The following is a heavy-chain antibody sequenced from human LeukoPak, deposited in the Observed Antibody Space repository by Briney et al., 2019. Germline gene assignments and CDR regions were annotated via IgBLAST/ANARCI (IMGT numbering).Heavy chain of an antibody. J-gene: IGHJ4*02. CDR2: IYYSGST. V-gene: IGHV4-39*01. D-gene: IGHD3-22*01. CDR3: ARGPSSGYYY. Sequence: PSETLSLTCTVSGGSISSSSYYWGWIRQPPGKGLEWIGSIYYSGSTYYNPSLKSRVTISVDTSKNQFSLKLSSVTAADTAVYYCARGPSSGYYYVGQGTLVTVSS. CDR1: GGSISSSSYY.